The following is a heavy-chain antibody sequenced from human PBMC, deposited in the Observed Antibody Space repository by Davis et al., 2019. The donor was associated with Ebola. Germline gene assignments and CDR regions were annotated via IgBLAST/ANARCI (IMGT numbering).Heavy chain of an antibody. CDR2: IYYRGTT. V-gene: IGHV4-61*08. D-gene: IGHD1-26*01. Sequence: SETLSLTCTVSGDSVSSGDYYWNWIRQPPGMGLEWIAHIYYRGTTNYNPSLKSRVTISIDTSKNQFSLKLSSVTAADTAVYYCARHREIWELPSSIDYWGQGTLVTVSS. CDR1: GDSVSSGDYY. CDR3: ARHREIWELPSSIDY. J-gene: IGHJ4*02.